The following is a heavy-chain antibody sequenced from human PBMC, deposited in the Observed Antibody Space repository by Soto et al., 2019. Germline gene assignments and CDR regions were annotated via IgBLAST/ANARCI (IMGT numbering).Heavy chain of an antibody. V-gene: IGHV3-23*01. D-gene: IGHD6-6*01. CDR1: GFIFSSYA. J-gene: IGHJ5*02. CDR3: AKDSVHNLYRTSSLEDCFGP. Sequence: GGSLRLSCEASGFIFSSYAITWVRQAPGKGLEWVSTISGTGVNTYYADSVKGRFTVSRNNSKNTVWLQMNSLRAADSSVYYCAKDSVHNLYRTSSLEDCFGPWGQGTLVTVSS. CDR2: ISGTGVNT.